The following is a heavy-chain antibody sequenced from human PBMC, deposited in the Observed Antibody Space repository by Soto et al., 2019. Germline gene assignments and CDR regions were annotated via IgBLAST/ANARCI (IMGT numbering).Heavy chain of an antibody. V-gene: IGHV4-31*03. Sequence: QVQLQESGPGLVKPSQTLSLTCTVSVASISSGGYYWSWIRQHPGEGQEWIGYIYYSGSTSYNPSFKSRVTISVDTSKNQFSLKLSSVTDADTAVYYCARESKYDTSGYPPWFAPWGQGTLVTVSS. D-gene: IGHD3-22*01. CDR1: VASISSGGYY. CDR2: IYYSGST. CDR3: ARESKYDTSGYPPWFAP. J-gene: IGHJ5*02.